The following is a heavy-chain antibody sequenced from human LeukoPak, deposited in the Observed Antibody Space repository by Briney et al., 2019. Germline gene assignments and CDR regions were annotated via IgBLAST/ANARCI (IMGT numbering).Heavy chain of an antibody. V-gene: IGHV5-51*01. Sequence: GESLKISCKGFGYTFTSYWIGWVRQMPGKGLEWMGIIHPGDSDTRYSPSFQGQVPISADKSISTAYLQWSSLKASDTAMYYCARHRGITGTTGFDYYYYMDVWGKGTTVTVSS. CDR1: GYTFTSYW. D-gene: IGHD1-20*01. CDR3: ARHRGITGTTGFDYYYYMDV. J-gene: IGHJ6*03. CDR2: IHPGDSDT.